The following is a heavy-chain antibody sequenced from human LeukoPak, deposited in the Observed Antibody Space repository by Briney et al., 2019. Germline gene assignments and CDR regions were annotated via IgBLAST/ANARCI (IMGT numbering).Heavy chain of an antibody. J-gene: IGHJ6*03. CDR2: ISYDGSNK. CDR3: ARDPYYYMDV. Sequence: GGSLRLSCAASGFIFNNYAMHWVCQAPGKGLEWVAVISYDGSNKYYADSVKGRFTISRDNSKNALYLQMNSLRAEDTAVYYCARDPYYYMDVWGKGTTVTISS. V-gene: IGHV3-30*04. CDR1: GFIFNNYA.